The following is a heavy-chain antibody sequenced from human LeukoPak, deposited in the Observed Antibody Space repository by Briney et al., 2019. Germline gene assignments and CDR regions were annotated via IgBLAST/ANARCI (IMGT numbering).Heavy chain of an antibody. V-gene: IGHV1-69*06. J-gene: IGHJ6*03. CDR1: GGTFSSYA. CDR3: ARDDDYYYMDV. Sequence: ASVKVSCKASGGTFSSYAISWVRQAPGQGLEWMGGIIPIFGTANYAQKFQGRVTITADKSTSTAYMELSSLRSEDTAVYFCARDDDYYYMDVWGKGTTVTVSS. CDR2: IIPIFGTA.